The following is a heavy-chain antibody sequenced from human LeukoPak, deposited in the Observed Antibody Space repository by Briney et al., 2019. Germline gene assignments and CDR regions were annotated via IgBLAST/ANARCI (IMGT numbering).Heavy chain of an antibody. V-gene: IGHV1-69*13. Sequence: EASVKVSCKASGGTFSSYAISWVRQAPGQGLEWMGGIIPIFGTANYAQKFQGRVTITADESTSTAYMELSSLRSGDTAVYYCARDLAAAGGYWGQGTLVTVSS. J-gene: IGHJ4*02. D-gene: IGHD6-13*01. CDR2: IIPIFGTA. CDR3: ARDLAAAGGY. CDR1: GGTFSSYA.